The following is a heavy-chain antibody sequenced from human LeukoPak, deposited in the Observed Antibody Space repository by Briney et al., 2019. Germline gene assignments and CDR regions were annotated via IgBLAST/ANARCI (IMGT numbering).Heavy chain of an antibody. Sequence: GGSLRLSCAASGFTFSSYAMSWVRQAPGKGLEWVGRIRNKANSYATAYAASVKGRFTISRDDSKNTAYLQMNSLKSEDTAVYYCARHAASGGSGVDYWGQGTLVTVSS. CDR3: ARHAASGGSGVDY. V-gene: IGHV3-73*01. CDR2: IRNKANSYAT. J-gene: IGHJ4*02. D-gene: IGHD3-10*01. CDR1: GFTFSSYA.